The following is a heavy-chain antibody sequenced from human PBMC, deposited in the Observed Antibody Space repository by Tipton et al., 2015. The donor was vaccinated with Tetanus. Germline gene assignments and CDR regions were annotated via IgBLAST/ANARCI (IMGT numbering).Heavy chain of an antibody. CDR3: ASTIESAAANWYFDL. J-gene: IGHJ2*01. Sequence: LRLSCTVSGGSISSSSYYWGWIRQPPGKGLEWIGSIYYSGSTYYNPSLKSRVTISVDTSKNQFSLKLSSVTAADTVVYYCASTIESAAANWYFDLWGRGTLVTVSS. D-gene: IGHD2-2*01. CDR1: GGSISSSSYY. V-gene: IGHV4-39*01. CDR2: IYYSGST.